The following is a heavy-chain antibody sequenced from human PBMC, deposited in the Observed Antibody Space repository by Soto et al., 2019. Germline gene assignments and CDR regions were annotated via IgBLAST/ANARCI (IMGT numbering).Heavy chain of an antibody. J-gene: IGHJ4*02. CDR1: GFVFTNFW. CDR2: IDTSGHST. CDR3: AKDSWYFDL. V-gene: IGHV3-74*01. Sequence: PGGSLILSCEASGFVFTNFWMHWVRHVPGKGLVWVARIDTSGHSTDYAESVKGRFTISRDNAKNTVSLQMNSLRVEDTGVYYCAKDSWYFDLWSQGSQVTVPS. D-gene: IGHD6-13*01.